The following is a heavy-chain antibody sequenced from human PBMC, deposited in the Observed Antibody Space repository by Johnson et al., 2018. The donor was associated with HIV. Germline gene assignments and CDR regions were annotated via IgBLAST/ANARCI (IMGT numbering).Heavy chain of an antibody. D-gene: IGHD6-13*01. CDR2: IWYDGSNK. CDR1: GFTFSSYG. V-gene: IGHV3-33*06. Sequence: QVQLVESGGGVVQPGRSLRLSCAASGFTFSSYGMHWVRQAPGKGLEWVAVIWYDGSNKYYADSVKGRFTISRDNSKNTLYLQMNSLRAEYTAVYYCAKAFVRYSSPPDAFDIWGQGTMVTVSS. CDR3: AKAFVRYSSPPDAFDI. J-gene: IGHJ3*02.